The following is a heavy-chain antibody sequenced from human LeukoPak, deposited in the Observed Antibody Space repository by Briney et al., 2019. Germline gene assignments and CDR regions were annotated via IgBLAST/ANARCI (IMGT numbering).Heavy chain of an antibody. J-gene: IGHJ4*02. Sequence: GGSLRPSCAASGFTFRIYSMNWVRQAPGRGLEWVSYIESTSSPIYYVDSVKGRFTMSRDNAKNSLFLQMNNLRVEDTAVNYCAKDRMIVVVITLTVWGQGTLVTVSS. CDR1: GFTFRIYS. D-gene: IGHD3-22*01. V-gene: IGHV3-48*04. CDR3: AKDRMIVVVITLTV. CDR2: IESTSSPI.